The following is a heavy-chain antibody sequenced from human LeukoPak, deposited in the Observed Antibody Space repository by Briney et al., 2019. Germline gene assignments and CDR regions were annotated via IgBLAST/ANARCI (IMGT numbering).Heavy chain of an antibody. CDR3: ARVQQLGQGFHY. V-gene: IGHV6-1*01. D-gene: IGHD6-13*01. CDR1: GDSVSSNSVG. J-gene: IGHJ4*02. CDR2: TYYWSQWYN. Sequence: SQTLSLTCAISGDSVSSNSVGWNWVRQSPSRGLEWLGRTYYWSQWYNDYAASVKSRITINADTSKNQVSLQLNSVSPEDTAVYYCARVQQLGQGFHYWGQGTLVTVSS.